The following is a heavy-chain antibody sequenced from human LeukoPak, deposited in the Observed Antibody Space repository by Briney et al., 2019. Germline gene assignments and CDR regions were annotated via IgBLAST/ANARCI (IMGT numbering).Heavy chain of an antibody. J-gene: IGHJ4*02. CDR1: RYTFTSYV. Sequence: ASVKVSCKASRYTFTSYVINWVRQAPGQGLEWMGWMNPNTGNTGYAQKFQGRVTMTKDTSINTAYLELRSLRSDDTAIYYCARLSQTPDYYGGGGYYFLGYWGQGTLVTVSS. V-gene: IGHV1-8*01. D-gene: IGHD3-22*01. CDR3: ARLSQTPDYYGGGGYYFLGY. CDR2: MNPNTGNT.